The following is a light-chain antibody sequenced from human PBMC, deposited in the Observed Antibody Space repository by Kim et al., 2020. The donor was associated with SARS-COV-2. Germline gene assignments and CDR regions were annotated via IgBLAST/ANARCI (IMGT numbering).Light chain of an antibody. Sequence: EIVLTQSPATLSVSPGERATLSCGASQPIRAGYLAWYQQKPGLAPRLLIYDAYSRATGIPDRFSGSGSETDFTLTISRVEPQDFAVYYCQQSGSSPLTFGGGTKVDIK. CDR1: QPIRAGY. V-gene: IGKV3D-20*01. CDR2: DAY. J-gene: IGKJ4*01. CDR3: QQSGSSPLT.